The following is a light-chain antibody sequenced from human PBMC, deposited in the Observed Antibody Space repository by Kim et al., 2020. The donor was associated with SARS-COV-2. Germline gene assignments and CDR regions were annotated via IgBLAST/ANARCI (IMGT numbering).Light chain of an antibody. V-gene: IGKV1-5*03. CDR3: QQYNNYWGLT. CDR1: ESISKW. CDR2: KAS. Sequence: TVGDRVTNTCRGSESISKWLAWYQQKPGKAPNLLIDKASSLQSWVPSRFSGSASGTEFTLTISCLQPDDLATYYCQQYNNYWGLTFGGGTKVDIK. J-gene: IGKJ4*01.